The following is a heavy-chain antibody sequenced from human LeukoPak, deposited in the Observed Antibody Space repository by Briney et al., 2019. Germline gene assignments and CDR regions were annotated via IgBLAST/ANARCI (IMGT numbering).Heavy chain of an antibody. CDR2: IYTSGST. D-gene: IGHD3-22*01. V-gene: IGHV4-4*09. J-gene: IGHJ6*03. CDR1: GGSISSYY. CDR3: ASLVGYCYDSSGYYSNYMDV. Sequence: SETLSLTCPVSGGSISSYYWSWIRQPPGKGLEWIGYIYTSGSTNYNPSLKSRVTISVDTSKNQFSLKLSSVTAADTAVYYCASLVGYCYDSSGYYSNYMDVWGKGTTVTVSS.